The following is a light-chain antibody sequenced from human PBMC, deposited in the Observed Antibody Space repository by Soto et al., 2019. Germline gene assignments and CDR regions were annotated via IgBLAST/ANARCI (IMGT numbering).Light chain of an antibody. V-gene: IGKV3-20*01. CDR1: QSISSSY. J-gene: IGKJ1*01. CDR2: GAS. Sequence: EIVLTQSPGTLSLSQGERATLSCRASQSISSSYLAWYQQKPGQAPRLLIYGASTRATGIPDRFSGSGSGTQFALSISRLEPEDCEVYYCQQSGNSLWTFGQGTKVESK. CDR3: QQSGNSLWT.